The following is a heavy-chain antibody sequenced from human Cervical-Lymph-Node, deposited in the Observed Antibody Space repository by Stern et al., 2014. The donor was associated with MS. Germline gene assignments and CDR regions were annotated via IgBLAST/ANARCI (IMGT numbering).Heavy chain of an antibody. J-gene: IGHJ4*02. CDR2: ISYRGGNT. D-gene: IGHD3-22*01. Sequence: QVHLVQSGGGVVQPGTSPRLSCAASKFTFSTYAIHWVRQAPGKGPAGVAVISYRGGNTYYADSVKGRFTIYRDNSKNTLYLQMDSLRTEDTAVYYCARGTDYYESSGFHDWGQGTVVTVSS. V-gene: IGHV3-30*04. CDR3: ARGTDYYESSGFHD. CDR1: KFTFSTYA.